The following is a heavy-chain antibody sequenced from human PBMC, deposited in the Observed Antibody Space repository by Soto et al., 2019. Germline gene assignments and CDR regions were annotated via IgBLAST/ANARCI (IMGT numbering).Heavy chain of an antibody. V-gene: IGHV4-39*07. D-gene: IGHD3-22*01. CDR1: GGSISSNNYY. CDR2: IYYSGST. CDR3: ARRWGYSFDY. Sequence: SETLSLTCTVSGGSISSNNYYWGWIRQPPGKGLEWIGSIYYSGSTYYNPSLKSRLTISLDTPKNQFSLKLSSVTAADTAVYYCARRWGYSFDYWGQGTLVTVSS. J-gene: IGHJ4*02.